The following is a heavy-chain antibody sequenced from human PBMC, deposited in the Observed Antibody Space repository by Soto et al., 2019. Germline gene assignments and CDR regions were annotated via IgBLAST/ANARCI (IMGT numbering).Heavy chain of an antibody. D-gene: IGHD4-4*01. CDR2: IIPNTGDT. J-gene: IGHJ4*02. Sequence: QVQLVQSGTEVKKPGASVKVSCKTSGYSFTAYYVHWVRQAPGQGLEWVGWIIPNTGDTNLAQKYQGRVTLTRDTSISTFYMELTRLRSDDTAVYYCARADEYNNYRTKNYWGRGTLVSVSS. V-gene: IGHV1-2*02. CDR3: ARADEYNNYRTKNY. CDR1: GYSFTAYY.